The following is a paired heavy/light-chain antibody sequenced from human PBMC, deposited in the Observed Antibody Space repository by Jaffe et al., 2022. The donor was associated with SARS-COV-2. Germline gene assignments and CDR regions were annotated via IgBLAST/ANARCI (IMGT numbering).Heavy chain of an antibody. V-gene: IGHV3-74*03. CDR2: INVDGSGT. J-gene: IGHJ5*02. Sequence: EVQLVESGGGLVQPGGSLRLSCAASGFTFRNYWMHWVRQAPGKGLVWVSQINVDGSGTQYADSVRGRFTISRDNAKNTLYLQMNSLRAEDTAVYYCARDLKTTNWFDPWGQGTLVTVSS. D-gene: IGHD4-17*01. CDR3: ARDLKTTNWFDP. CDR1: GFTFRNYW.
Light chain of an antibody. CDR3: QQRSRWPLT. CDR1: QSVSNY. J-gene: IGKJ4*01. Sequence: EIVLTQSPATLSLSPGEGATLSCRASQSVSNYLAWYQQKPGQAPRLLIYDASNRATGIPARFSGSGSGTDFTLTISSLEPEDFAVYYCQQRSRWPLTFGGGTKVGIE. V-gene: IGKV3-11*01. CDR2: DAS.